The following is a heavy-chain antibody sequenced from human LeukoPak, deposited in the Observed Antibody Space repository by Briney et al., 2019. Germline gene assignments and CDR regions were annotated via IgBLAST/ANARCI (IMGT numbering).Heavy chain of an antibody. CDR2: INHSGST. CDR3: ARGWYYDILTGYLNWFDP. Sequence: SETLSLTCAVYGGSFSGYYWSWIRQPPGKGLEWIGEINHSGSTNYNPSLKSRVTISVDTSKNQFSLKLSSVAAADTAVYYCARGWYYDILTGYLNWFDPWGQGTLVTVSS. V-gene: IGHV4-34*01. CDR1: GGSFSGYY. D-gene: IGHD3-9*01. J-gene: IGHJ5*02.